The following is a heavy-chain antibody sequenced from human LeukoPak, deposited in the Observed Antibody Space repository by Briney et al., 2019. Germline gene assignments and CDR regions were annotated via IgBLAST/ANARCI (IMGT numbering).Heavy chain of an antibody. CDR2: INHSGST. CDR1: GGSFSGYY. Sequence: SETLSLTCAVYGGSFSGYYWSWIRQPPGKGLEWIGEINHSGSTNYNPSLKSRVTISVDTSKNQFSLKLSSVTAADTAVYYCARQEDDILTGPRGYFDYWGQGTLVTVSS. D-gene: IGHD3-9*01. CDR3: ARQEDDILTGPRGYFDY. V-gene: IGHV4-34*01. J-gene: IGHJ4*02.